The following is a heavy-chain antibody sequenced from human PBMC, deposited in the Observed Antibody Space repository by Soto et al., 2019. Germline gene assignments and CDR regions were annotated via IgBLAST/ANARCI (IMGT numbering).Heavy chain of an antibody. CDR1: GYSFTSYW. V-gene: IGHV5-51*01. Sequence: GESLKISCKGSGYSFTSYWIGWVRQMPGKGLEWMGIIYPGDSDTRYSPSFQGQVTISADKSISTAYLQWSSLKASDTAMYYYARKGSSSGYYYYGMDVWGQGTTVTVSS. J-gene: IGHJ6*02. D-gene: IGHD6-6*01. CDR3: ARKGSSSGYYYYGMDV. CDR2: IYPGDSDT.